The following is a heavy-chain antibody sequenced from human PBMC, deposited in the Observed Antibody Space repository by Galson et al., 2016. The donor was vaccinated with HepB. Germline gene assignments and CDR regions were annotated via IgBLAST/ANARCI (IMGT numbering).Heavy chain of an antibody. V-gene: IGHV3-21*01. Sequence: SLRLSCAASGFTFSTYWMHWVRQAPGKGLEWVSSVTGGSNFINYSDSVKGRFTISRDNAKNSLYLQMDSLRVEDTGVYYCAREGSGMTNFGVAFDFWGQGTRLTVSS. CDR3: AREGSGMTNFGVAFDF. J-gene: IGHJ4*02. CDR2: VTGGSNFI. D-gene: IGHD3-3*01. CDR1: GFTFSTYW.